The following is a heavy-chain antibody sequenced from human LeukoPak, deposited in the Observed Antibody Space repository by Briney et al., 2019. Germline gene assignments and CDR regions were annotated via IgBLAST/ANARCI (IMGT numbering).Heavy chain of an antibody. CDR1: GRSISSSSYY. CDR3: AREFVVPAVPRGADAFDS. D-gene: IGHD2-2*01. V-gene: IGHV4-39*06. CDR2: IYYSGST. J-gene: IGHJ3*02. Sequence: SETLSLICTLSGRSISSSSYYWGWIRQPPGKGLEWIGGIYYSGSTYYDPSLKSRVTISVDTSKNQFAQKLTSVTAADTAVYYCAREFVVPAVPRGADAFDSWGQGTMVTVSS.